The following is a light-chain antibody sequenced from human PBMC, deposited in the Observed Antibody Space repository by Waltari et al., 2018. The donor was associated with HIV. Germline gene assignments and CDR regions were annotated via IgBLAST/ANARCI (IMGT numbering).Light chain of an antibody. V-gene: IGLV1-47*01. CDR1: SSNIGGNY. CDR3: ASWDDSLSGWV. Sequence: QSVLTQPPSASGTPGQTVTISCSGSSSNIGGNYVYWYQRLPGTAPKLLIYRNNPRPPGVPDRCSGSKSGTSASLAISGLRSEDEADYYCASWDDSLSGWVFGGGTKVTVL. J-gene: IGLJ3*02. CDR2: RNN.